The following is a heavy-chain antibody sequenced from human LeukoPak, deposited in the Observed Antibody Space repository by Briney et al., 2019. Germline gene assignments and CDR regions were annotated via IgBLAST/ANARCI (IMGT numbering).Heavy chain of an antibody. CDR3: ARVVSGLVVPPTRGDYFDS. D-gene: IGHD2-2*01. V-gene: IGHV4-38-2*01. J-gene: IGHJ4*02. Sequence: SETLSLTCAVSGHSVSAGYYWGWIRQSPGKGLEWIGSISHRGTTYHNPSLKSRIIISLDTSKNQFSLSLTSVTAADTALYYCARVVSGLVVPPTRGDYFDSWGQGTVVTVSS. CDR2: ISHRGTT. CDR1: GHSVSAGYY.